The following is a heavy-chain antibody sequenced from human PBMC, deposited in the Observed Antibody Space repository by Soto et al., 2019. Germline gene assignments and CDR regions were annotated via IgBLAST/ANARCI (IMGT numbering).Heavy chain of an antibody. J-gene: IGHJ4*02. D-gene: IGHD3-10*01. V-gene: IGHV4-34*01. CDR3: ARDKITSLFDY. Sequence: PSETLSLTCAVYGVSFIGYSWTWILQPPGTGLEWIGEINHSGSTNYNPSLKSRVTISVDTSKNQFSLKLTSVTAADTALYYCARDKITSLFDYWCQGTRVTVSS. CDR1: GVSFIGYS. CDR2: INHSGST.